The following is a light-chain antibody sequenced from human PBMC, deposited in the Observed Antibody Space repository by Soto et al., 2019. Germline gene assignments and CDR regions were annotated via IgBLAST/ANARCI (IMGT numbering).Light chain of an antibody. J-gene: IGKJ2*01. Sequence: IVMTQSPATLSVSPGERATISCRASQSVSSNLAWYQQKPGKAPRLLIYGASTRATGVSVRFSGSGSATDFTLTIISLQSEDFAVYYCQQYNNWPPYTFGQGTKLEIK. CDR3: QQYNNWPPYT. CDR2: GAS. CDR1: QSVSSN. V-gene: IGKV3-15*01.